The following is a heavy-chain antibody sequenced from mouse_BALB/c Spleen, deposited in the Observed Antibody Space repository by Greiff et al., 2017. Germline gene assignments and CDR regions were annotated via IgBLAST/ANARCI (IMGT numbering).Heavy chain of an antibody. CDR1: GFSLTSYG. D-gene: IGHD4-1*01. Sequence: VQLQESGPGLVAPSQSLSITCTVSGFSLTSYGVHWVRQPPGKGLEWLGVIWAGGSTNYNSALMSRLSISKDNSKSQVFLKMNSLQTDDTAMYYCARGGLGLDYYAMDYWGQGTSVTVSS. V-gene: IGHV2-9*02. CDR2: IWAGGST. J-gene: IGHJ4*01. CDR3: ARGGLGLDYYAMDY.